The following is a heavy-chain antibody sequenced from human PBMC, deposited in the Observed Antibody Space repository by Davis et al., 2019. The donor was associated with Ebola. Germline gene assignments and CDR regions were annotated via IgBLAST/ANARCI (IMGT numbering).Heavy chain of an antibody. J-gene: IGHJ4*02. CDR3: ARGARAYYYDSSGYLVY. D-gene: IGHD3-22*01. CDR2: IYYSGST. V-gene: IGHV4-61*01. Sequence: SETLSLTCTVSGGSVSSGSYYWSWIRQPPGKGLEWIGYIYYSGSTNYNPSLKSRVTISVDTSKNQFSLKLSSVTAADTAVYYCARGARAYYYDSSGYLVYWGQGTLVTVSS. CDR1: GGSVSSGSYY.